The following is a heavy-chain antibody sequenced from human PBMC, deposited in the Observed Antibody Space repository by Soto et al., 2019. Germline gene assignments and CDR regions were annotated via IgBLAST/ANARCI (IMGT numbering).Heavy chain of an antibody. CDR3: ARAAAYRVGATFDY. Sequence: GGSLRLSCAASGFTFSSYWMHWVRQAPGKGLVWVSRINRDGSSTSYADSVKGRFTISRDNAKNTLYLQMNSLRAEDTAVYYCARAAAYRVGATFDYWGQGTLVTVSS. V-gene: IGHV3-74*01. CDR1: GFTFSSYW. D-gene: IGHD1-26*01. J-gene: IGHJ4*02. CDR2: INRDGSST.